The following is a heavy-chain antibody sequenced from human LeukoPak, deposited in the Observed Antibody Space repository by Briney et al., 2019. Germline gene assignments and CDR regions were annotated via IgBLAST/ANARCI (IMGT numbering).Heavy chain of an antibody. V-gene: IGHV3-53*01. CDR1: GFTVSSHS. CDR2: IYSAGFT. Sequence: GGSLRLSCAASGFTVSSHSMSWVRQAPGKGLEWVSVIYSAGFTNYADSVKGRFAISRDNSKNTLYLQMNSLRAEDTALYHCARADSNGWSNYWGQGTLVTVSS. CDR3: ARADSNGWSNY. J-gene: IGHJ4*02. D-gene: IGHD6-19*01.